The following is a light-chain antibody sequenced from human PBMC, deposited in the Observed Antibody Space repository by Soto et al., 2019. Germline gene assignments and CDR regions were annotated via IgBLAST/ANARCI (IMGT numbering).Light chain of an antibody. J-gene: IGKJ4*01. V-gene: IGKV1-33*01. CDR1: QDITNY. CDR2: DAS. CDR3: QQYDNLPLT. Sequence: DIQMTQSPSSLSASVGDRVTITCQASQDITNYLNWYQQKPGIAPKLLIYDASNLETGVSSRFSGSGSGTDFPFTISSLQPEDIAIYYCQQYDNLPLTFGGGTKVEIK.